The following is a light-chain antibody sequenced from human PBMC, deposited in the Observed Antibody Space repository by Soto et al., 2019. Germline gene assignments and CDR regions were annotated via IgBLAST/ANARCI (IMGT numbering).Light chain of an antibody. CDR2: DVS. V-gene: IGLV2-11*01. Sequence: QSALTQPRSVSGSPGQSVTISCTGTSSDVGGYNYVSWYQQHPGKAPKLMIYDVSKRPSGVPDRFSGSKSGNTASLTISGLQAEDEVDYYCCSYAGSYTYVFGTATKVTVL. CDR1: SSDVGGYNY. J-gene: IGLJ1*01. CDR3: CSYAGSYTYV.